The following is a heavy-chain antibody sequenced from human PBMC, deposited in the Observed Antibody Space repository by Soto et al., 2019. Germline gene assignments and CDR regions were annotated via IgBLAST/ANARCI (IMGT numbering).Heavy chain of an antibody. CDR2: ISGSSSYI. D-gene: IGHD2-21*02. J-gene: IGHJ4*02. V-gene: IGHV3-21*01. Sequence: EVQLVESGGGLVKPGGSLRLSCAASGFIFSNYRMNWVRQAPGKGLEWVSSISGSSSYIYYADSVKGRFTISRDNTKNSLYLQMNSLRAEDTAVYYCARVYGGNSNHFDYWGQGTLVTVSS. CDR3: ARVYGGNSNHFDY. CDR1: GFIFSNYR.